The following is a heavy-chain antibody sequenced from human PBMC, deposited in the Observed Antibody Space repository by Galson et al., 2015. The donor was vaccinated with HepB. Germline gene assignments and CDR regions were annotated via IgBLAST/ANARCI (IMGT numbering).Heavy chain of an antibody. J-gene: IGHJ5*02. Sequence: TLSLTCTVSGGSLSTTGYYWGWIRQPPGKGLEWIGSVYYTGSTDYNPSLNSRVAISVDTSKNQFSLKMTPVTAADTAVYYCARDKGVEWLVRGWFDPWGQGTLVIVSS. D-gene: IGHD6-19*01. CDR2: VYYTGST. CDR3: ARDKGVEWLVRGWFDP. CDR1: GGSLSTTGYY. V-gene: IGHV4-39*07.